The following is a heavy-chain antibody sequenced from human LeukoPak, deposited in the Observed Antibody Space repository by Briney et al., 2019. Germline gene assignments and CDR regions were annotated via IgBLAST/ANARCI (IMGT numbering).Heavy chain of an antibody. CDR3: AKPTGYSYGYLDY. D-gene: IGHD5-18*01. Sequence: PSETLSLTCTVSGGSISRSTYYWGWIRQPPGKGLEWVGSIYYSGTTFYNPSLKSRVTISVDTSKNQFSLKLSSVTAADTAVYYCAKPTGYSYGYLDYWGQGTLVTVSS. V-gene: IGHV4-39*01. J-gene: IGHJ4*02. CDR2: IYYSGTT. CDR1: GGSISRSTYY.